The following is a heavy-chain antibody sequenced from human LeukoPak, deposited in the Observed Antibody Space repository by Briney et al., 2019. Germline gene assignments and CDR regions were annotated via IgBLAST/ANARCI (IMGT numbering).Heavy chain of an antibody. V-gene: IGHV3-7*01. CDR1: GFTFSNFW. CDR2: IKQDGFEK. CDR3: ARDGCTSTTCSTLGGFSS. D-gene: IGHD2-2*01. J-gene: IGHJ5*02. Sequence: GGSLRLSCAASGFTFSNFWMSWVRQAPGKGLEWVANIKQDGFEKYYVDSVRGRFTISRGNAKNSLSLQMNSLRAEDTAVYYCARDGCTSTTCSTLGGFSSWGQGTLVTVSS.